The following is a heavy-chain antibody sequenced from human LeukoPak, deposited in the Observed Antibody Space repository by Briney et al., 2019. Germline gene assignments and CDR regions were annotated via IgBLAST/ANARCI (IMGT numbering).Heavy chain of an antibody. Sequence: GGSLRLSCAASGFTFSSYSMNWVRQAPGKGLEWVSSISSSSSYIYYADSVKGRFTISRDNAKNSLYLRMNSLRAEDTAVYYCARDGVPNWGFFDYWGQGTLVTVSS. CDR2: ISSSSSYI. D-gene: IGHD7-27*01. V-gene: IGHV3-21*01. CDR1: GFTFSSYS. CDR3: ARDGVPNWGFFDY. J-gene: IGHJ4*02.